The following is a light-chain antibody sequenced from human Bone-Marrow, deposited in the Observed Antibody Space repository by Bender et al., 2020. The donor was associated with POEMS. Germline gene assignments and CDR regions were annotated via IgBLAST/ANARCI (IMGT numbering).Light chain of an antibody. CDR2: AVN. CDR1: SSDVGGYNY. V-gene: IGLV2-14*01. Sequence: QSALTQPPSASGSPGQSVTISCTGTSSDVGGYNYVSWYQQYPGKAPKLMIYAVNKRPSGVSNRFSGSKSGNTASLTISGLQAEDEADYYCSSYTSTSTAYVFRTGTKVTVL. CDR3: SSYTSTSTAYV. J-gene: IGLJ1*01.